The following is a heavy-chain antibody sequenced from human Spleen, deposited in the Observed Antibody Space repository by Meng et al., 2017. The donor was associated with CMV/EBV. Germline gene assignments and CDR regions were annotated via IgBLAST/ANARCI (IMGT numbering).Heavy chain of an antibody. CDR1: AFTFSSYS. CDR2: ITSSSSYI. J-gene: IGHJ4*02. Sequence: SCAVSAFTFSSYSMNWVRQAPGKGLEWVSSITSSSSYIYYADSVKGRFTISRDNANNSLYLQMNSLRAEDTAVYYCARSPREYYFDYWGQGTLVTVSS. V-gene: IGHV3-21*01. D-gene: IGHD3-10*01. CDR3: ARSPREYYFDY.